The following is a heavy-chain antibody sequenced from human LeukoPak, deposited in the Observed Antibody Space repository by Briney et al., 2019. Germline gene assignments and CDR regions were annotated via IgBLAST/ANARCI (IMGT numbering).Heavy chain of an antibody. CDR2: IKQDGSEK. V-gene: IGHV3-7*03. J-gene: IGHJ4*02. D-gene: IGHD4-17*01. Sequence: AGGSLRLSCAASGFTFSSYWMSWVRQAPGKGLEWVANIKQDGSEKYYVDSVKGRFTISRDNAKNSLYLQMNSLRAEDTAVYYCARETNGDYADFYDYWGQGTLVTVSS. CDR3: ARETNGDYADFYDY. CDR1: GFTFSSYW.